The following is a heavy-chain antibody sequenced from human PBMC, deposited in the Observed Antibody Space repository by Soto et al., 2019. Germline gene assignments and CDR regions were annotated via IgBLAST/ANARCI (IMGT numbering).Heavy chain of an antibody. D-gene: IGHD2-15*01. CDR1: GYTFTSYG. V-gene: IGHV1-18*01. CDR2: ISAYNGNT. CDR3: ARDLLWSPIVVVVAATRGYDFDI. J-gene: IGHJ3*02. Sequence: QVQLVQSGAEVKKPGASVKVSCKASGYTFTSYGIIWVRQAPGQGLEWMGWISAYNGNTNYAQKLQGRVTMTTDTSTITADMELRSLISEDTAVYYCARDLLWSPIVVVVAATRGYDFDIWGQGKMVTVSS.